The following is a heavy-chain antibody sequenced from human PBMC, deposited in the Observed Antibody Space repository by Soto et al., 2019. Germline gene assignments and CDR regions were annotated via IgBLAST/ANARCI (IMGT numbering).Heavy chain of an antibody. CDR2: ISSSGSTI. V-gene: IGHV3-11*01. Sequence: PGGSLRLSCAASGFTFSDYYMSWIRQAPGKGLEWVSYISSSGSTIYYADSVKGRFTISRDNAKNSLYLQMNSLRAEDTAVYYCARYSSPELWSAIVGMDVWGQGTTVTVS. CDR1: GFTFSDYY. J-gene: IGHJ6*02. CDR3: ARYSSPELWSAIVGMDV. D-gene: IGHD3-3*01.